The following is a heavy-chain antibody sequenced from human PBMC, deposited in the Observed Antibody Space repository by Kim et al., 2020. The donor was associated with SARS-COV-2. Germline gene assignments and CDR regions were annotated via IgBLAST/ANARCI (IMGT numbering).Heavy chain of an antibody. Sequence: GGSLRLFCTASGFTFNNFEFNWVRQAPGKGLEWLSYINSAGNSIYYAESVRGRFTMSRDNTKESVYLQMNSLRVEDTAIYYCARETENCGGDCYDYWGQG. CDR3: ARETENCGGDCYDY. D-gene: IGHD2-21*02. CDR1: GFTFNNFE. CDR2: INSAGNSI. J-gene: IGHJ4*02. V-gene: IGHV3-48*03.